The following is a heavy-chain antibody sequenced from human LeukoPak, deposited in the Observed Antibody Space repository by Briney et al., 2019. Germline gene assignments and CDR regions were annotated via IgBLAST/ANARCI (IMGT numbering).Heavy chain of an antibody. V-gene: IGHV3-15*01. CDR3: ATVIFVYSAFDI. CDR1: GFPFANTW. D-gene: IGHD3-16*02. Sequence: GGSLRLSCSVSGFPFANTWMTWVRQAPGKGLEWVGRIKSKHDGATTDYAAPVKGRFTISGDDSKNTLYLQMTSLNAEDSAVYFCATVIFVYSAFDIWGQGTVVTVSS. J-gene: IGHJ3*02. CDR2: IKSKHDGATT.